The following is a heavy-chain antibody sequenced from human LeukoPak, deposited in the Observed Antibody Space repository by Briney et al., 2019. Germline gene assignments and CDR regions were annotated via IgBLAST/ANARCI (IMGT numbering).Heavy chain of an antibody. J-gene: IGHJ4*02. CDR3: ARDWGVKGSSYVSY. Sequence: GGSLRLSCAASGFTFSSYWMSWVRQAPGKGLEWVANIKQDGSEKYYVDSVKGRFTISRDNAKNSLYLQMNSLRAEDTAVYYCARDWGVKGSSYVSYWGQGTLVTVSS. CDR1: GFTFSSYW. CDR2: IKQDGSEK. D-gene: IGHD6-13*01. V-gene: IGHV3-7*01.